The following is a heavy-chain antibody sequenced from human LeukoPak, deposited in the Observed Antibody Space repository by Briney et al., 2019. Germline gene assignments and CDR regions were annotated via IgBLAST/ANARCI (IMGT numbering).Heavy chain of an antibody. V-gene: IGHV3-30*14. D-gene: IGHD1-26*01. Sequence: GGSLRLSCAASGFTFSRSALHWVRQAPGKGLEWVAVISNDGSNEYYADSVRGRFTISRDNSMNTMYLQMNSLRAEDTAVYYCASLTDIEAGAVRYWGQGTLVTVSS. CDR2: ISNDGSNE. CDR1: GFTFSRSA. CDR3: ASLTDIEAGAVRY. J-gene: IGHJ4*02.